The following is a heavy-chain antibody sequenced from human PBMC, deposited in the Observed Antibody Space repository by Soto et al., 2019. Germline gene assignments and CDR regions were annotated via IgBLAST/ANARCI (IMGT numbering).Heavy chain of an antibody. V-gene: IGHV1-69*13. CDR1: GGTFSSYA. CDR2: IIPIFGTA. CDR3: ASNGDYYGSGDYYYYGMDV. J-gene: IGHJ6*02. Sequence: SVKVSCKASGGTFSSYAISWVRQAPGQGLEWMGGIIPIFGTANYAQKFQGRVTITADESTSTAYMELSSLRSEDTAVYYCASNGDYYGSGDYYYYGMDVWGQGTTVTVSS. D-gene: IGHD3-10*01.